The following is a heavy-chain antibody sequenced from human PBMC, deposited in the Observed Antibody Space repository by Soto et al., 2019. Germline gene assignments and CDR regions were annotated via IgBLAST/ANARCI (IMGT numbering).Heavy chain of an antibody. J-gene: IGHJ3*02. V-gene: IGHV3-48*01. D-gene: IGHD6-19*01. CDR2: ISSSSSSI. CDR3: ARYSSGRLDAFDI. CDR1: WFTFGSHS. Sequence: PGGALRLSCVAPWFTFGSHSMNWVRQAPGKGLEWVSFISSSSSSIYYADSVKGRFTISRDNAKNSLYLQMNSLRAEDTAVYYCARYSSGRLDAFDIWGQGTTVTVSS.